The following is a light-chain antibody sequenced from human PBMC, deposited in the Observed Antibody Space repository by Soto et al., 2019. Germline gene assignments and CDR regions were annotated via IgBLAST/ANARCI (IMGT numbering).Light chain of an antibody. J-gene: IGKJ1*01. V-gene: IGKV1-5*03. Sequence: IQITQSPSTLSGSVGDRVTITCRASQTISSWLAWYQQKPGKAPKLLIYKASTLKSGVPSRFSGSGSGTELTLTISSLQPDDCETYYCQHYNSYSEAFGQGTKVDIK. CDR3: QHYNSYSEA. CDR2: KAS. CDR1: QTISSW.